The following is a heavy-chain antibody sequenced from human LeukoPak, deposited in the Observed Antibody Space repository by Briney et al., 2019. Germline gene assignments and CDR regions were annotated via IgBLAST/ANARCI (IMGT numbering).Heavy chain of an antibody. CDR2: ISSSSSYI. D-gene: IGHD1-26*01. J-gene: IGHJ3*02. V-gene: IGHV3-21*01. CDR3: ARESRVGGDAFDI. CDR1: GFTFSSYS. Sequence: PGGSLRLSCAASGFTFSSYSMNRVRQAPGKGLEWVSSISSSSSYIYYADSVKGRFTISRDNAKNSLYLQMNSLRAEDTAVYYCARESRVGGDAFDIWGQWTMVTVSS.